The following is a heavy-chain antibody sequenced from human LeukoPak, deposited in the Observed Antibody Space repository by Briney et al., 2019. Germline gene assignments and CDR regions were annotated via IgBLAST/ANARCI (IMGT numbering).Heavy chain of an antibody. V-gene: IGHV3-23*01. CDR3: AKGSDYDPPYYYYYMDV. D-gene: IGHD5-12*01. Sequence: GGTLRLSYAASGFTFNNYGMNWVRQAPGKGLEWVSGISGGGGSTYYADSVKGRFTISRDNSKNTLYLQMNSLRAEDTAVYYCAKGSDYDPPYYYYYMDVWGKGTTVTISS. CDR1: GFTFNNYG. CDR2: ISGGGGST. J-gene: IGHJ6*03.